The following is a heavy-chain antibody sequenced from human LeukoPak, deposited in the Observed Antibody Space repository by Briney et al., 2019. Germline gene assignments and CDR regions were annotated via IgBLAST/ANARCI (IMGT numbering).Heavy chain of an antibody. CDR1: GGSFSGYY. J-gene: IGHJ5*02. V-gene: IGHV4-34*01. CDR2: INHSGST. CDR3: ARRGIRSWYRLNGYGWFDP. Sequence: PSETLSLTCAVYGGSFSGYYWSWIRQPPGKGLEWIGEINHSGSTNYNPSLKSRVTISVDTSKNQFSLKLSSVTAADTAVYYCARRGIRSWYRLNGYGWFDPWGQGTLVTVSS. D-gene: IGHD6-13*01.